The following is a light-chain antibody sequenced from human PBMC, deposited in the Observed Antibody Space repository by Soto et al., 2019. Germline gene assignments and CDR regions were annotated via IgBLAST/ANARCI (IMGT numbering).Light chain of an antibody. CDR2: KAS. CDR1: QSISSW. V-gene: IGKV1-5*03. CDR3: QQYNSYLWT. Sequence: DIQMTQSPSTRSASVGDRVTITCRASQSISSWLAWYQQKPGKAPKLLIYKASSSESGVPSRFSGSGSGTEFILTISSLQPDDFATYYCQQYNSYLWTFGQGTKVDIK. J-gene: IGKJ1*01.